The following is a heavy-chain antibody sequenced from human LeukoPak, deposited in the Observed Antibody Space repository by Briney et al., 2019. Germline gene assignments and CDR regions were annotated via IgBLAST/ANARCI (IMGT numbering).Heavy chain of an antibody. V-gene: IGHV3-23*01. CDR3: AKSAHYDFWSGYYTMDY. D-gene: IGHD3-3*01. Sequence: GGSLRLSCAASGFTFSSYAMSWVRQAPGKGLEWVSAISGSGGSTYYADSVKGRFTISRDNSKNTLYLQMNSLRAGDTAVYYCAKSAHYDFWSGYYTMDYWGQGTLVTVSS. CDR2: ISGSGGST. J-gene: IGHJ4*02. CDR1: GFTFSSYA.